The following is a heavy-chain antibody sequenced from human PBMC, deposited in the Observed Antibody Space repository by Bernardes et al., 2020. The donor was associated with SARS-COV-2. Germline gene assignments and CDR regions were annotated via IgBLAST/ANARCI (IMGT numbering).Heavy chain of an antibody. V-gene: IGHV3-74*01. CDR3: VKGVDFWSGKYYFDY. CDR1: GFTFSNFW. D-gene: IGHD3-3*01. J-gene: IGHJ4*02. CDR2: INSDGSTT. Sequence: GGSLRLSCAASGFTFSNFWMHWVRQAPGKGLLWVSLINSDGSTTNYADSVKGRFTISRDNSKNTLYLQMNSLRAEDTAVYYCVKGVDFWSGKYYFDYWGQGTLVTVSS.